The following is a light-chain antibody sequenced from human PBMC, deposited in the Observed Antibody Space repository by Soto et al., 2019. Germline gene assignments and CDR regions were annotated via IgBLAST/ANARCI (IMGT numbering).Light chain of an antibody. CDR2: GAS. CDR1: QSVSTN. Sequence: EIVMTQSPATLSVFPGERATLSCRASQSVSTNLAWYQQKPGQAPRLLIYGASARATCIPARFIGSGSGTEFTLTISSLQSEDFAVYYCHQYNNWPPYTFGQGTKLEIK. V-gene: IGKV3-15*01. J-gene: IGKJ2*01. CDR3: HQYNNWPPYT.